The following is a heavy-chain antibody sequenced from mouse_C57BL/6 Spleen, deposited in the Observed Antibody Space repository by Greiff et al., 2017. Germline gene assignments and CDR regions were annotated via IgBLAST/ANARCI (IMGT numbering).Heavy chain of an antibody. V-gene: IGHV5-17*01. Sequence: DVKLVESGGGLVKPGGSLKLSCAASGFTFSDYGMHWVRQAPEKGLEWVAYISSGSSTIYYADTVKGRFTISRDNAKNTLFLQMTSLRSEDTAMYYCASPHYSNLYYFDYWGQGTTLTVSS. J-gene: IGHJ2*01. CDR3: ASPHYSNLYYFDY. D-gene: IGHD2-5*01. CDR2: ISSGSSTI. CDR1: GFTFSDYG.